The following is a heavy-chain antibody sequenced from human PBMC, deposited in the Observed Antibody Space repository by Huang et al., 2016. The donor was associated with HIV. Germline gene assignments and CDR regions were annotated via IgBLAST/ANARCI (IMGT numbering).Heavy chain of an antibody. CDR2: SSGYNGNT. J-gene: IGHJ3*02. D-gene: IGHD3-10*01. CDR3: ARQGFGRSDAFDI. Sequence: VQLVQSESEAKKPGASVKVSCKASDYTFNTYSINWVRQAPGTGLEWMGWSSGYNGNTKYAQKFQDRGTLTTDTSTTTAYKELRTLLSDDTAVYYCARQGFGRSDAFDIWGQGTMVSVSS. CDR1: DYTFNTYS. V-gene: IGHV1-18*01.